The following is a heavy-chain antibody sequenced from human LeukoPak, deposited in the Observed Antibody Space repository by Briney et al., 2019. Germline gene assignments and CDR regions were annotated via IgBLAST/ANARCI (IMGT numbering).Heavy chain of an antibody. CDR1: GYTFTTYG. J-gene: IGHJ4*02. CDR3: ARPGVTGGPASDY. Sequence: ASVKVSCKSSGYTFTTYGMNWVRQAPGQGLEWMGWINTNTGNPTYAQGFTGRFVFSLDTSVSTTYLQISSLKAEDTAVYFCARPGVTGGPASDYWGQGTVVTVSS. CDR2: INTNTGNP. V-gene: IGHV7-4-1*02. D-gene: IGHD3-10*01.